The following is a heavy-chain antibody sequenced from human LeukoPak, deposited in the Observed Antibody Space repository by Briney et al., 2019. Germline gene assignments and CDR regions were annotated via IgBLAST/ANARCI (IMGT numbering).Heavy chain of an antibody. CDR1: GYTFTGYY. V-gene: IGHV1-2*02. D-gene: IGHD2-2*02. CDR3: ARDAEVCSSTSCYRYYYYGMDV. CDR2: INPNSSGT. Sequence: ASVKLSCKASGYTFTGYYMHWVRQAPGQGLEWMGWINPNSSGTNYAQKFQGRVTMTRDTSISTAYMELSRLRSDDTAVYYCARDAEVCSSTSCYRYYYYGMDVWGQGTTVTASS. J-gene: IGHJ6*02.